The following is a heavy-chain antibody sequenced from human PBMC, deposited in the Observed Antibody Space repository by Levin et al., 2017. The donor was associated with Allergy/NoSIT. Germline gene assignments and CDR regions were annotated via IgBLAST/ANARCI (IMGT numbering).Heavy chain of an antibody. J-gene: IGHJ4*02. D-gene: IGHD1-14*01. CDR3: AKEAGAVGTRSYFDY. V-gene: IGHV3-30*18. Sequence: AGGSLRLSCAASGFTFGSYGMHWVRQAPGKGLEWVAVISYDGSNKYYADSVKGRFTISRDNSKNTLYLQMNSLRAEDTAVYYCAKEAGAVGTRSYFDYWGQGTLVTVSS. CDR2: ISYDGSNK. CDR1: GFTFGSYG.